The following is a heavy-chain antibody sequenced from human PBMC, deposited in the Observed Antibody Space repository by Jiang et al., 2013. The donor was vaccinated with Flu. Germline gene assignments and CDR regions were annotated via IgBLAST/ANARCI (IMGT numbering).Heavy chain of an antibody. Sequence: PGESLKISCKASGHSFSSYWIGWVREMPGKGLEWIGIIYPGDSDTRYSPSFQGQVTMSADQSISTAYLQWSSLQASDTAVYYCAVLGGYYFDFWGQGTLVSVSS. J-gene: IGHJ4*02. V-gene: IGHV5-51*01. D-gene: IGHD3-10*01. CDR2: IYPGDSDT. CDR3: AVLGGYYFDF. CDR1: GHSFSSYW.